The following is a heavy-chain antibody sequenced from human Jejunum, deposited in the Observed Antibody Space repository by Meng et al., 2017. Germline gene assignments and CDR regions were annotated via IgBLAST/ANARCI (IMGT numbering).Heavy chain of an antibody. CDR3: ARATAGNSEYFQN. CDR2: IHYSGGT. J-gene: IGHJ1*01. CDR1: AGSMNSAGHY. V-gene: IGHV4-31*03. D-gene: IGHD4-23*01. Sequence: HLEESRPGPAKPAQTLSPPCPVSAGSMNSAGHYWSWFRQDPGKGLEWIGYIHYSGGTYYNPSLKSRVTISVDTSKNQFSLKLNSVSAADTAVYYCARATAGNSEYFQNWGQGTLVTVSS.